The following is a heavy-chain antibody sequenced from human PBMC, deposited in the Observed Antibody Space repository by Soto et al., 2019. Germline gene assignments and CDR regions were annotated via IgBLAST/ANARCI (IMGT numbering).Heavy chain of an antibody. CDR2: IWYDGSNK. J-gene: IGHJ6*02. CDR3: ARDVIVVVPDAVYYYYGMDV. CDR1: GFTFSSYG. D-gene: IGHD2-2*01. V-gene: IGHV3-33*01. Sequence: GGSLRLSCAASGFTFSSYGMHWVRQAPGKGLEWVAVIWYDGSNKYYADSVKGRFTISRDNSKNTLYLQMNSLRAEDTAVYYCARDVIVVVPDAVYYYYGMDVWGQGTTVTVSS.